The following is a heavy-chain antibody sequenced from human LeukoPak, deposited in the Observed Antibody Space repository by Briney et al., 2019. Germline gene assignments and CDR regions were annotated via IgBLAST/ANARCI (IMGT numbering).Heavy chain of an antibody. V-gene: IGHV4-39*01. CDR1: GGSISSSSYY. D-gene: IGHD5-18*01. J-gene: IGHJ4*02. Sequence: SSETLSLTCTVSGGSISSSSYYWGWIRQPPGKGLEWIGSIYYSGSTYYNPSLKSRVTISVDTSKNQFSLKLSSVTAADTAVYYCASLDTAMVWSIYYWGQGTLVTVSS. CDR2: IYYSGST. CDR3: ASLDTAMVWSIYY.